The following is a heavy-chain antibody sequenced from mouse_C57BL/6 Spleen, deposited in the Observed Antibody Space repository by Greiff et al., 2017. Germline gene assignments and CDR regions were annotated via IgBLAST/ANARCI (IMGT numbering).Heavy chain of an antibody. CDR1: GFSLTSYG. Sequence: QVQLKESGPGLVQPSQSLSITCTVSGFSLTSYGVHWVRQSPGKGLEWLGVIWSGGSTDYNAAFISRLSISKDNSKSQVFFKMNSLQADDTAIYYCARNYGSSYDWFAYWGQGTLVTVSA. CDR2: IWSGGST. V-gene: IGHV2-2*01. D-gene: IGHD1-1*01. CDR3: ARNYGSSYDWFAY. J-gene: IGHJ3*01.